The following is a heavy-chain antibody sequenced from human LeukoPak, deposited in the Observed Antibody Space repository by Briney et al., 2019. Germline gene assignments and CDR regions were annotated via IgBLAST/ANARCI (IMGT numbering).Heavy chain of an antibody. J-gene: IGHJ4*02. CDR2: ISYDGSNK. CDR1: GFTFSSYA. Sequence: GRSLRLSCAASGFTFSSYAMHWVRQAPGKGLEWVAVISYDGSNKYYADSVKGRFTFSRDNAKNSLYLQMNSLRAEDTAVYYCAKDLLGQWPTVFDYWGQGTLVTVSS. D-gene: IGHD6-19*01. CDR3: AKDLLGQWPTVFDY. V-gene: IGHV3-30-3*01.